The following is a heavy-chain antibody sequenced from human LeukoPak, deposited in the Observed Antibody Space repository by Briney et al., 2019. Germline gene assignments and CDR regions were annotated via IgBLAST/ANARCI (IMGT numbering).Heavy chain of an antibody. CDR2: IYYSGST. D-gene: IGHD1-20*01. J-gene: IGHJ5*02. CDR3: ASPPFIGNWNH. CDR1: GGSISGYY. Sequence: PSETLSLTCTVSGGSISGYYWSWIRQPPGEGLEWIGYIYYSGSTNYNPSLKSRVTISVDTSKNQFSLKLSSVTAADMAVYYCASPPFIGNWNHWGQGTLVTVSS. V-gene: IGHV4-59*01.